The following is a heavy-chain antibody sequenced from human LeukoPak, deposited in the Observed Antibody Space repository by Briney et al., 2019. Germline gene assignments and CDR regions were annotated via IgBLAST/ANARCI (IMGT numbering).Heavy chain of an antibody. D-gene: IGHD3-22*01. J-gene: IGHJ1*01. V-gene: IGHV4-38-2*01. Sequence: PSETLSLTCAVSGYSISSGYYWGWIRQPPGKGLEWIASMYHGGSPYYNPSLKSRVTISLDTSKTHFSLRLSSLTAADTAVYYCAIQFYDSSGYYFQHWGQGTPVTVSS. CDR1: GYSISSGYY. CDR3: AIQFYDSSGYYFQH. CDR2: MYHGGSP.